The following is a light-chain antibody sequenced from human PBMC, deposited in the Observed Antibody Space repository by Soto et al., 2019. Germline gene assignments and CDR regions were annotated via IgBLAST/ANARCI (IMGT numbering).Light chain of an antibody. CDR1: QSISSY. CDR3: QQYNSYSPT. J-gene: IGKJ1*01. CDR2: AAS. Sequence: DIPMTQSPSSLSASVGDRVTITCRASQSISSYLNWYQQKPGKAPKLLIYAASSLQSGVPSRFSGSGSGTDFTLTISSLHPDDFATYYCQQYNSYSPTFGQGTRVEIK. V-gene: IGKV1-39*01.